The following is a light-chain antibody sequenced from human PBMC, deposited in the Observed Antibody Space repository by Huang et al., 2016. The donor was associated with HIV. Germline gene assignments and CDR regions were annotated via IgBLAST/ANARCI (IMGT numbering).Light chain of an antibody. CDR1: HDISNS. Sequence: DIQMTQSPSSLSASVGDRVTITCRASHDISNSLAWYQQKLGKAPKLLVYDASKLESGVPARFSGWGSGTDYTLTINILQPEDFATYYCQQYYVAPMYTFGQGTKLEIK. CDR3: QQYYVAPMYT. J-gene: IGKJ2*01. CDR2: DAS. V-gene: IGKV1-NL1*01.